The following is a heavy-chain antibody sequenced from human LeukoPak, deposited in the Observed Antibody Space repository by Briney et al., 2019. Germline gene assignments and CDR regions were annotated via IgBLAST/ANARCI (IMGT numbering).Heavy chain of an antibody. CDR3: TRRHYYGSGSYPY. CDR2: IRSKAYGGTT. J-gene: IGHJ4*02. D-gene: IGHD3-10*01. Sequence: GGSLRLSCAASGFTFSDHYMDWVRQAPGKGLEWVGFIRSKAYGGTTEYAASVKGRFTISRDDSKSIAYLQMNSLKTEDTAVYYCTRRHYYGSGSYPYWGQGTLVTVSS. V-gene: IGHV3-49*04. CDR1: GFTFSDHY.